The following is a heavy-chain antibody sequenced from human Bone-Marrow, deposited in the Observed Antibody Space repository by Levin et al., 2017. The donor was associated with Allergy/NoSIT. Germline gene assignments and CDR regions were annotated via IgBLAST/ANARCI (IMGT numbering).Heavy chain of an antibody. CDR1: GFTFSSYA. CDR3: ARGLNGY. CDR2: ISYDGSNK. J-gene: IGHJ4*02. V-gene: IGHV3-30-3*01. Sequence: PGGSLRLSCAASGFTFSSYAMHWVRQAPGKGLEWVAVISYDGSNKYYADSVKGRFTISRDNSKNTLYLQMNSLRAEDTAVYYCARGLNGYWGQGTLVTVSS.